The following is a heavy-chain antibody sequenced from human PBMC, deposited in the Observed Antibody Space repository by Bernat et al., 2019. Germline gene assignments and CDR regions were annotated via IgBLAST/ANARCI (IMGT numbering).Heavy chain of an antibody. V-gene: IGHV1-69*01. CDR2: IIPIFGTA. CDR1: GGTFSSYA. J-gene: IGHJ3*02. CDR3: ARRSPLRCFDPNAFDI. Sequence: QVQLVQSGAEVKKPGSSVKVSCNASGGTFSSYAISWVRQAPGQGLEWMGGIIPIFGTANYAQKFKDRETSTADESTGTAYKELSSLRSEDTAVYYCARRSPLRCFDPNAFDIWGQGTMVTVSS. D-gene: IGHD3-9*01.